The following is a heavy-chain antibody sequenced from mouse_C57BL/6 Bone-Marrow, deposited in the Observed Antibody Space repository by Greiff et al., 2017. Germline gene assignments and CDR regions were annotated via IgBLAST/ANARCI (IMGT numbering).Heavy chain of an antibody. CDR2: IDPSDSYT. J-gene: IGHJ3*01. Sequence: QVQLQQPEAELVKPGASVKLSCKASGYTFTSYWMQWVKQRPGQGLEWIGEIDPSDSYTNYNQKFKGKATLTVDTSSSTAYMQLSSLTSEDSAVYYCARDSWFAYWGQGTLVTVSA. CDR1: GYTFTSYW. CDR3: ARDSWFAY. V-gene: IGHV1-50*01.